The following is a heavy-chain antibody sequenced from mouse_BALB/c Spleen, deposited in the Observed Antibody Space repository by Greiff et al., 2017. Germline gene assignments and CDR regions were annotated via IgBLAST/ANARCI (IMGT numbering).Heavy chain of an antibody. D-gene: IGHD2-4*01. CDR1: GYTFTSYY. V-gene: IGHV1S56*01. CDR2: IYPGNVNT. CDR3: ATCYDYDGGYYAMDY. J-gene: IGHJ4*01. Sequence: VKLMESGPELVKPGASVRISCKASGYTFTSYYIHWVKQRPGQGLEWIGWIYPGNVNTKYNEKFKGKATLTADKSSSTAYMQLSSLTSEDSAVYFCATCYDYDGGYYAMDYWGQGTSVTVSS.